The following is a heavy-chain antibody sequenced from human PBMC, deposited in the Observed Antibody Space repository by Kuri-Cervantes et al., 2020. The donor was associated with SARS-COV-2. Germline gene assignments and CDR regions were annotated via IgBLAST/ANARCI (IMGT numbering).Heavy chain of an antibody. D-gene: IGHD2-2*02. J-gene: IGHJ2*01. CDR1: GGSISSYY. CDR2: IYNSGST. V-gene: IGHV4-59*01. Sequence: SETLSLTCTVSGGSISSYYWSWIRQPPGKGLEWIGYIYNSGSTNYNPSLKSRVTISVDTSKNQFSLKLSSVTAADTAVYHCARGAPDYCSSTSCYMDLGWYFDLWGRGTLVTVSS. CDR3: ARGAPDYCSSTSCYMDLGWYFDL.